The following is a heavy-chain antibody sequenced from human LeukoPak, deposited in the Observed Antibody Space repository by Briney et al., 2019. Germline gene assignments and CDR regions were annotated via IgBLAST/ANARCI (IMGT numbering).Heavy chain of an antibody. CDR3: ARDWGSSGWYNWFDP. J-gene: IGHJ5*02. Sequence: GTSLRLSCAVSGFSIGNYGMHWVRQAPDKGLEWGAMISHDGGAKYYGDSVKGRLTISRDNSENTLYLQMNSLRVEDTAVYYCARDWGSSGWYNWFDPWGQGTLVTVSS. CDR1: GFSIGNYG. CDR2: ISHDGGAK. V-gene: IGHV3-30*03. D-gene: IGHD6-19*01.